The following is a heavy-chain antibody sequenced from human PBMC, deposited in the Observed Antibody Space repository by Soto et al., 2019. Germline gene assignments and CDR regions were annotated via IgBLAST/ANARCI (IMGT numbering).Heavy chain of an antibody. CDR3: ARGARNYYYFDY. CDR2: IKSDESTT. V-gene: IGHV3-74*01. Sequence: EVQLVESGGGLVQPGGSLRLSCAASGFIFTDYWIHWVRQAPGKGLVWVSRIKSDESTTNYAVSVWGRLTSTRDNAKNTVYLQINSLRAEDTAVYYCARGARNYYYFDYWGQGALVTVSS. CDR1: GFIFTDYW. J-gene: IGHJ4*02. D-gene: IGHD3-10*01.